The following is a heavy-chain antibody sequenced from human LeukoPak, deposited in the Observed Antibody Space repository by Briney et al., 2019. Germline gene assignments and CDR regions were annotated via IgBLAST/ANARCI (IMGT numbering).Heavy chain of an antibody. D-gene: IGHD1-7*01. J-gene: IGHJ5*02. V-gene: IGHV3-73*01. Sequence: GGSLRLSCAASGFTFSGSAMHWVRQASGKGLEWVGRIRSKANSYATAHAASVKGRFTISRDDSKNTAYLQMNSLKTEDTAVYYCTKGWELPNWFDPWGQGTLVTVSS. CDR3: TKGWELPNWFDP. CDR1: GFTFSGSA. CDR2: IRSKANSYAT.